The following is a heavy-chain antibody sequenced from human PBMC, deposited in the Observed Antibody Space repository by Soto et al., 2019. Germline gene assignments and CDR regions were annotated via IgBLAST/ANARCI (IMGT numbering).Heavy chain of an antibody. CDR2: IYYSGST. J-gene: IGHJ3*02. Sequence: SAALTLTGAISRPSIRSHYWSWIRQPPGKGLEWIGYIYYSGSTNYNPSLKSRVTISVDTSKNQFSLKLSSVTAADTAVYFCARRYGLSAFDIWGQGTMVT. V-gene: IGHV4-59*11. CDR3: ARRYGLSAFDI. D-gene: IGHD3-10*01. CDR1: RPSIRSHY.